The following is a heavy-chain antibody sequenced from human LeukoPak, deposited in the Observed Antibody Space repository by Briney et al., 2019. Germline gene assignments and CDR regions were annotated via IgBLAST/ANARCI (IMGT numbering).Heavy chain of an antibody. CDR1: GSTLSNYG. CDR3: ATRGDVIRVLLVGFHKEAYYFDS. J-gene: IGHJ4*02. CDR2: ISDSGGRT. D-gene: IGHD2-21*01. V-gene: IGHV3-23*01. Sequence: GGSLRPSCAVSGSTLSNYGMSWVRQAPGKGLEWVAGISDSGGRTNYADSVEGRFTISRDNPKNTLYLHMNSLRAEDAAVYFGATRGDVIRVLLVGFHKEAYYFDSWGQGALVTVSS.